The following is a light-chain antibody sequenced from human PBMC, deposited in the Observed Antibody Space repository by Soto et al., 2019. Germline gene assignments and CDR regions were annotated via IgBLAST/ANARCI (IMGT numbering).Light chain of an antibody. CDR2: GAS. CDR1: LAISNY. CDR3: QRYNTVPWT. V-gene: IGKV1-27*01. Sequence: DIQMTQSPSSLSAFVGDRVTITCRASLAISNYLAWYQQKPGKAPNLLIYGASTLQSGVPSRFAGSGSGTEFSLIITSLQPEDVATYYCQRYNTVPWTFGQGTKVEIK. J-gene: IGKJ1*01.